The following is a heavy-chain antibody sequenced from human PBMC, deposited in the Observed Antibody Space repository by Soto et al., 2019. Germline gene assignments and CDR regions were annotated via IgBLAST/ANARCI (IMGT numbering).Heavy chain of an antibody. V-gene: IGHV5-51*01. Sequence: GESLKISCQGSGYSFTSYWIGWVRQMPGKGLEWMGIIYPGDSDTRYSPSFQGQVTISADKSISTAYLQWSSLKASDTAMYYCAGGASIAARRGYYYYGMDVWGQGTTVTVSS. CDR1: GYSFTSYW. CDR2: IYPGDSDT. D-gene: IGHD6-6*01. CDR3: AGGASIAARRGYYYYGMDV. J-gene: IGHJ6*02.